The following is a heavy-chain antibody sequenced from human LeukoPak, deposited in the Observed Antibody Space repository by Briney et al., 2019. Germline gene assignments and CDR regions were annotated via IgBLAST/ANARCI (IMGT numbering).Heavy chain of an antibody. CDR2: MNPNSGNT. Sequence: GASVKLSCKASGFTFTSYGINWVRQAPGQGLEWMAWMNPNSGNTGYAQKFQGRVTMTRNTSISTAYMELSSLRAEDTAVYYCARRKKYYYYYMDVSGKGTTVTISS. CDR1: GFTFTSYG. V-gene: IGHV1-8*01. J-gene: IGHJ6*03. CDR3: ARRKKYYYYYMDV.